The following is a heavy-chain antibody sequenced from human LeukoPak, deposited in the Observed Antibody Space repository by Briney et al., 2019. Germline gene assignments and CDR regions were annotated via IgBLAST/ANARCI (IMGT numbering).Heavy chain of an antibody. D-gene: IGHD6-19*01. J-gene: IGHJ6*03. CDR3: ARLRAVAKRIGPGYYYYMDV. Sequence: SETLSLTCAVYGGSFSGYYWSWIRQPPGKGLEWIGEINHSGSTNYNPSLKSRVTISEDTSKNQFSLKLSSVTAADTAVYYCARLRAVAKRIGPGYYYYMDVWGKGTTVTISS. CDR2: INHSGST. V-gene: IGHV4-34*01. CDR1: GGSFSGYY.